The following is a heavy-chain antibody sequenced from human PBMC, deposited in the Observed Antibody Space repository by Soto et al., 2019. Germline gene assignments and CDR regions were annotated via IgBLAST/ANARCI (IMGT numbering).Heavy chain of an antibody. D-gene: IGHD3-10*01. J-gene: IGHJ4*02. CDR1: GYTFTGYY. V-gene: IGHV1-2*04. CDR2: INPNSGGT. CDR3: ARDYYGSGSPYFDY. Sequence: ASVKVSCKASGYTFTGYYMHWVRQAPGQGLEWMGWINPNSGGTNYAQKFQGWVTMTRDTSISTAYMELSRLRSDDTAVYYCARDYYGSGSPYFDYWGQGTPVTVSS.